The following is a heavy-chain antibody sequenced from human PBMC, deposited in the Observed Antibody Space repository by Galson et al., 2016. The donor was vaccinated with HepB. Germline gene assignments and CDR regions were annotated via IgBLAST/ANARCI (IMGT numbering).Heavy chain of an antibody. CDR2: IWYDGVNT. D-gene: IGHD1-1*01. J-gene: IGHJ4*02. Sequence: SLRLSCAASGFTLSSYGIHWVRQAPGKGLEWVAVIWYDGVNTYYADSVKGRFTISRDNSKNTLYLRMNSLRAEDTAVYYCARQAFTNWNPFDYWGQGTLVTVSS. CDR1: GFTLSSYG. V-gene: IGHV3-33*01. CDR3: ARQAFTNWNPFDY.